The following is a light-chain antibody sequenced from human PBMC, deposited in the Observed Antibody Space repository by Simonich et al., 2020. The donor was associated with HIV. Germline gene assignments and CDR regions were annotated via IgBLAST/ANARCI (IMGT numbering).Light chain of an antibody. V-gene: IGKV4-1*01. CDR3: QQYYDTPYS. CDR2: WAS. Sequence: DIVMTQSPDSLALSLGERATINCKSSQSVLYSSNNKNYLACSQHKPGQPPKVLIYWASTRESGVPDRFSGSGSGTDFTLTISSLQAEDVAVYYCQQYYDTPYSFGQGTKVEIK. CDR1: QSVLYSSNNKNY. J-gene: IGKJ2*01.